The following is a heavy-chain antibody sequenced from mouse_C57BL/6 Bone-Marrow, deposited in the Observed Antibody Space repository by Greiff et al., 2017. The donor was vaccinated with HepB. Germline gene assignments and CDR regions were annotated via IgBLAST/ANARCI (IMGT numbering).Heavy chain of an antibody. CDR1: GFNINDTY. Sequence: EVQLQQSGADLVKPGASVKLSCIVSGFNINDTYMYWVKQRPEQGLEWIGKIDPANGNTKYDPKFQGKATITANTSSNTAYLQLSSLTSEDTAVYYCATSPSFAYWGQRTLVTVSA. J-gene: IGHJ3*01. CDR3: ATSPSFAY. V-gene: IGHV14-3*02. CDR2: IDPANGNT.